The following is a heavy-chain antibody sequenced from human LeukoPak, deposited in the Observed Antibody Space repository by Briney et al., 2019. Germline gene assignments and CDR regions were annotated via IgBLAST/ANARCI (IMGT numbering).Heavy chain of an antibody. V-gene: IGHV4-39*01. CDR1: GGSISSSFYH. CDR2: NT. Sequence: SETLSLTCTVSGGSISSSFYHWGWIRQPPGKGLEWIGTNTYHNPSLRSRVTISVDTSKNQFSLRLSSVTAADTAVYYCASHKGFWGQGTLVTVSS. J-gene: IGHJ4*02. CDR3: ASHKGF.